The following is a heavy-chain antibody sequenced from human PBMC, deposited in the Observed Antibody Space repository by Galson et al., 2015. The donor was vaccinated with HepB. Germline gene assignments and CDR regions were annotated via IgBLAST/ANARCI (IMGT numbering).Heavy chain of an antibody. CDR3: ARHAFRQQWLGTYYYYGMDV. D-gene: IGHD6-19*01. Sequence: QSGAEVKKPGESLKISCKGSGYSFTSYWIGWVRQMPGKGLEWMGIIYPGDSDTRYSPSFQGQVTISADKSISTAYLQWSSLKASDTAMYYCARHAFRQQWLGTYYYYGMDVWGQGTTVTVSS. CDR1: GYSFTSYW. V-gene: IGHV5-51*01. J-gene: IGHJ6*02. CDR2: IYPGDSDT.